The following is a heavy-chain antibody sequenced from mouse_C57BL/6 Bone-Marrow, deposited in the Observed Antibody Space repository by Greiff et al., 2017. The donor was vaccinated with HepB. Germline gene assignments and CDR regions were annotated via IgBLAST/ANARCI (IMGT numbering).Heavy chain of an antibody. CDR1: GYTFTSYW. CDR3: AGMIYYYGSSPAWFAY. D-gene: IGHD1-1*01. CDR2: IYPSDSET. J-gene: IGHJ3*01. V-gene: IGHV1-61*01. Sequence: VQLQQPGAELVRPGSSVKLSCKASGYTFTSYWMDWVKQRPGQGLEWIGNIYPSDSETHYNQKFKDKATLTVDKSSSTAYMQLSSLTSEDSAVYYCAGMIYYYGSSPAWFAYWGQGTLVTVSA.